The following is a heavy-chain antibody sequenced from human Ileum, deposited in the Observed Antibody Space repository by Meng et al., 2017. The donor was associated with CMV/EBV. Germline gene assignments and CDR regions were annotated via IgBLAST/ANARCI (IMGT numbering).Heavy chain of an antibody. CDR1: GFTFSDSA. D-gene: IGHD3/OR15-3a*01. CDR3: AKEGVYDFWS. Sequence: GESLKISCAASGFTFSDSAMRWVRQTPAKGLEWVSAISNGGSSTFYADSAKGRFTISRDNAKNTMHLQMDSLRVEDTAIYYCAKEGVYDFWSWGQGTLVTVSS. V-gene: IGHV3-23*01. CDR2: ISNGGSST. J-gene: IGHJ4*02.